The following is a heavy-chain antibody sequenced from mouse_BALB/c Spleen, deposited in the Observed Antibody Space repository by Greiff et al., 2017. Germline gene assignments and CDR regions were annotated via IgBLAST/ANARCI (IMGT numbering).Heavy chain of an antibody. J-gene: IGHJ4*01. D-gene: IGHD2-14*01. CDR3: ARGNYRYEPMDY. V-gene: IGHV1S34*01. CDR2: ISCYNGAT. Sequence: LVKTGASVKISCKASGYSFTGYYIHWVKQSHGKSLEWIGYISCYNGATSYNQKFKGKATFTVDTSTSTAYMQFNSLTSEDSAVYDYARGNYRYEPMDYWGQGTSVTVSS. CDR1: GYSFTGYY.